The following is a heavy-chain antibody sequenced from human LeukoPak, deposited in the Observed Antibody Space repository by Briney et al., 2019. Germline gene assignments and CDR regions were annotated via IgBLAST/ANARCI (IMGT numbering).Heavy chain of an antibody. J-gene: IGHJ4*02. V-gene: IGHV4-39*07. D-gene: IGHD2-15*01. CDR3: ARVAGVEVAPATSY. Sequence: SETLSLTCSVSGGPISSISFYWAWIRQPPGRGLEWIGSVYHTGSTYSNPSLKSRVTISVDTSKNQFSLSLTSVTAADTAVYYCARVAGVEVAPATSYWGQGTLVTVSS. CDR2: VYHTGST. CDR1: GGPISSISFY.